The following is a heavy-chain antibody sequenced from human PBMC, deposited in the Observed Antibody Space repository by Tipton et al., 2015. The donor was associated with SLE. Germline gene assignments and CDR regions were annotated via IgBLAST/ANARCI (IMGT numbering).Heavy chain of an antibody. CDR3: ARGEGSSSAEYFHH. CDR2: IYYSGST. D-gene: IGHD6-6*01. CDR1: GGSISSSSYY. Sequence: TLSLTCTVSGGSISSSSYYWGWIRQPPGKGLEWIGSIYYSGSTYYNPSLKSRVTISVDTSKNQFSLKLSSVTAADTAVYYCARGEGSSSAEYFHHWGQGTLVTVSS. J-gene: IGHJ1*01. V-gene: IGHV4-39*07.